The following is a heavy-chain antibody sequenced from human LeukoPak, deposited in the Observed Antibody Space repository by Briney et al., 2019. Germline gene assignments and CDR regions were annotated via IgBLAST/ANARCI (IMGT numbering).Heavy chain of an antibody. D-gene: IGHD6-13*01. Sequence: GGSLRLSCAASGFTFSSYAMSWVRQAPGKGLEWVSAISGSGGSTYYAGSVKGRFTISRDNSKNTLYLQMNSLRAEDTAVYYCAKDGGLSSWSHYFDYWGQGTLVTVSS. CDR3: AKDGGLSSWSHYFDY. J-gene: IGHJ4*02. CDR2: ISGSGGST. V-gene: IGHV3-23*01. CDR1: GFTFSSYA.